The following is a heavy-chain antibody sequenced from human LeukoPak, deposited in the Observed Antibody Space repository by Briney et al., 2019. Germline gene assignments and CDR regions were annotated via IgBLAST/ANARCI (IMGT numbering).Heavy chain of an antibody. CDR1: GFTFSSYG. D-gene: IGHD2-2*01. CDR3: AKGFYQVDY. CDR2: ISVAGSNT. J-gene: IGHJ4*02. Sequence: PGGSLRLSCAASGFTFSSYGMSWVRQAPGKGLEWVSTISVAGSNTDYTDSVKGRFTISRDNSKNTLYLQMNSLRAEDTALYYCAKGFYQVDYWGQGTLVTASS. V-gene: IGHV3-23*01.